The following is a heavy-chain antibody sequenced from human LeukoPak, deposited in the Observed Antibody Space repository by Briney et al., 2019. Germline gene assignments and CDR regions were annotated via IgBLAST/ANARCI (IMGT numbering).Heavy chain of an antibody. J-gene: IGHJ1*01. V-gene: IGHV3-23*01. CDR1: GFTFSGYA. Sequence: GGSLRLPGPASGFTFSGYAMSWARRAPGKGWEWVSAISGSGGTTYYPDSVKGRFNISRDNSKNTVYLQMNSLRAEDTAVYYCAKELYYSHWGQGTLVTVSS. CDR3: AKELYYSH. CDR2: ISGSGGTT. D-gene: IGHD3-10*01.